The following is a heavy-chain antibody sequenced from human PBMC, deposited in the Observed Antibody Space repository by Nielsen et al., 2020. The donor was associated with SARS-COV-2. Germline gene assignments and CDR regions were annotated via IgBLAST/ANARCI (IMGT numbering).Heavy chain of an antibody. Sequence: SVKVSCKASGGTFSSYAISWVRQAPGQGLEWMGGIIPIFGTENYAKKFQGRVTITADESTSTAYMELSSLRSEDTAVYYCARRGQGYGDYYGMDVWGQGTTVIVSS. CDR1: GGTFSSYA. CDR2: IIPIFGTE. D-gene: IGHD5-12*01. V-gene: IGHV1-69*13. CDR3: ARRGQGYGDYYGMDV. J-gene: IGHJ6*02.